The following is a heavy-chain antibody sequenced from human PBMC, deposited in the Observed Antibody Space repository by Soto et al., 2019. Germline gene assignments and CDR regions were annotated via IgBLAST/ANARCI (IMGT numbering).Heavy chain of an antibody. CDR1: GGTFSSYA. CDR2: IIPIFGTA. Sequence: ASVKVSCKASGGTFSSYAISWVRQAPGQGLEWMGWIIPIFGTANYAQKFQERVTITRDVSTSTAYMELSSLRSEDTAVYYCAAGDSSGWYFVAEAYWGQGTLVTVSS. D-gene: IGHD6-19*01. CDR3: AAGDSSGWYFVAEAY. V-gene: IGHV1-69*05. J-gene: IGHJ4*02.